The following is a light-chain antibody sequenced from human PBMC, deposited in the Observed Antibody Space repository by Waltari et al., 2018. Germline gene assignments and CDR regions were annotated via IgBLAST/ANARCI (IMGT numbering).Light chain of an antibody. CDR2: END. V-gene: IGLV3-1*01. J-gene: IGLJ2*01. Sequence: YVRSPGQSRGFVIYENDQRPSGVPERFSGSNSGDTATLTSSGTQAMYEADYYCQTWDSTTTWIFGGVTKLTVL. CDR3: QTWDSTTTWI.